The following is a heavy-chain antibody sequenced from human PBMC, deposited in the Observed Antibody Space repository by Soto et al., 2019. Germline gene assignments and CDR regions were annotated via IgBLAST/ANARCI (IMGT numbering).Heavy chain of an antibody. J-gene: IGHJ4*02. V-gene: IGHV1-69*01. Sequence: QVQLVQSGAEVKKPGSSVKVSCKASGGTFNRYTITWVRQAPGQGLEWMGGTIPIFGSANYAQKIQGRVTITADESTSTAYMELSSLRSEDTAVYYCVKSHIATRDFGSWGQGTLVTVSS. CDR3: VKSHIATRDFGS. CDR2: TIPIFGSA. CDR1: GGTFNRYT. D-gene: IGHD6-6*01.